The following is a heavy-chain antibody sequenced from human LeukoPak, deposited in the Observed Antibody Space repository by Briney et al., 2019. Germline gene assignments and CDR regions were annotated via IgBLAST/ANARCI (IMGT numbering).Heavy chain of an antibody. CDR2: INPSGGYT. D-gene: IGHD3-22*01. Sequence: ASVKVSCKASGYTSTNYYMHWVRQAPGQGLEWMGIINPSGGYTNYAQTFQGRVTMTRDMSTSTVYMELSSLRSEDTAVYYCARDWVSYDSSGYYVNFGYWGQGTLVTVSS. CDR1: GYTSTNYY. J-gene: IGHJ4*02. CDR3: ARDWVSYDSSGYYVNFGY. V-gene: IGHV1-46*01.